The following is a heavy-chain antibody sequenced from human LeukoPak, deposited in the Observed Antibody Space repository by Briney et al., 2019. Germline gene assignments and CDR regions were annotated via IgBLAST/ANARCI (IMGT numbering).Heavy chain of an antibody. Sequence: GGSLRLSCAASGFTFSSYSMNWVRQAPGKGLEWVSSISSSSSYIYYADPVKGRFTISRDNAKNSLYLQMNSLRAEDTAVYYCARLNIVATTRAFDIWGQGTMVTVSS. V-gene: IGHV3-21*01. J-gene: IGHJ3*02. CDR1: GFTFSSYS. CDR2: ISSSSSYI. CDR3: ARLNIVATTRAFDI. D-gene: IGHD5-12*01.